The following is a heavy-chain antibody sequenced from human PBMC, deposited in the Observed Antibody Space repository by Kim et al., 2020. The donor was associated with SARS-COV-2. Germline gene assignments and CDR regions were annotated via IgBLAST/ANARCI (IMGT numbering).Heavy chain of an antibody. CDR1: GFTFSSYS. D-gene: IGHD6-6*01. CDR3: ARPLVKAARPQDYYYYYGMDV. J-gene: IGHJ6*02. Sequence: GGSLRLSCAASGFTFSSYSMNWVRQAPGKGLEWVSSISSSSSYIYYADSVKGRFTISRDNAKNSLYLQMNSLRAEDTAVYYCARPLVKAARPQDYYYYYGMDVWGQGTTVTVSS. CDR2: ISSSSSYI. V-gene: IGHV3-21*01.